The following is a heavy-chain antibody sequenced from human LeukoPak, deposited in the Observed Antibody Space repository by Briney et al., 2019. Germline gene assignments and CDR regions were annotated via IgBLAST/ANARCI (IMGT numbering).Heavy chain of an antibody. CDR1: GFTLNSYA. J-gene: IGHJ4*02. Sequence: PGESLPLSCAASGFTLNSYAMSWVRQAPGKGLEWVSTISGNGDSTSYAHSVKGRFTISRDNSKNTLYLQMNSLRAEDTAVYYCAKSKDNPLYYFDNWGQGTLVSVSS. CDR2: ISGNGDST. V-gene: IGHV3-23*01. CDR3: AKSKDNPLYYFDN.